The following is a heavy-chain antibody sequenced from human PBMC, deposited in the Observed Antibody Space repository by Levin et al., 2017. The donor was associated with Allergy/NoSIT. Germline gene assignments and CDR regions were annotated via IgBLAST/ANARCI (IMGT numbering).Heavy chain of an antibody. Sequence: PGESLKISCKGSGYSFTSYWIGWVRQMPGKGLEWMGIIYPGDSDTRYSPSFQGQVTISADKSISTAYLQWSSLKASDTAMYYCARHRWTVAGTEGMDVWGQGTTVTVSS. V-gene: IGHV5-51*01. CDR1: GYSFTSYW. D-gene: IGHD6-19*01. CDR3: ARHRWTVAGTEGMDV. J-gene: IGHJ6*02. CDR2: IYPGDSDT.